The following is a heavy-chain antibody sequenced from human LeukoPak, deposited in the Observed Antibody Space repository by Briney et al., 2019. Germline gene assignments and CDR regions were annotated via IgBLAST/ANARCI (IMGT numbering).Heavy chain of an antibody. CDR1: GGSITSSNYY. D-gene: IGHD6-19*01. CDR3: ARHERYSSVWAGYCFDI. J-gene: IGHJ3*02. Sequence: PSETLSLTCTVSGGSITSSNYYWGWIRQPPGKGLEWIGTFFYSGSTYYNPSLKSRVTISVDTSKNQFSLKLSSVTAADTAVYYCARHERYSSVWAGYCFDIWGQGTMVTVSS. V-gene: IGHV4-39*01. CDR2: FFYSGST.